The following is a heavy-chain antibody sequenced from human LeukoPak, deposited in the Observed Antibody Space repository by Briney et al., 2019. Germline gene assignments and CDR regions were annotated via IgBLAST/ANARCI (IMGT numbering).Heavy chain of an antibody. CDR2: IIPILGIA. J-gene: IGHJ4*02. CDR1: GGTFSSYA. V-gene: IGHV1-69*04. Sequence: SVKVSCKASGGTFSSYAISWVRQAPGQGLEWMGRIIPILGIANYAQKFQGRVTITADKSTSTAYMELSSLRSEGTAVYYCARDGDRGNPLDYWGQGTLVTVSS. CDR3: ARDGDRGNPLDY.